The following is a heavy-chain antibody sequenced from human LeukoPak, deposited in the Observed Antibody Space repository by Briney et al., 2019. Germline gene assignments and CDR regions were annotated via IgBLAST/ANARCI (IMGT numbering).Heavy chain of an antibody. D-gene: IGHD5-12*01. CDR2: IKLDGSEK. CDR1: GFTFGKYW. V-gene: IGHV3-7*03. CDR3: AKSYNGYESKPDY. J-gene: IGHJ4*02. Sequence: GGSLRLSCVASGFTFGKYWMSWVRQAPGKGLEWVANIKLDGSEKNYVDSVKGRFTISRDNTKNSLYLQMNSLRAEDTAVYYCAKSYNGYESKPDYWGQGTLVTVSS.